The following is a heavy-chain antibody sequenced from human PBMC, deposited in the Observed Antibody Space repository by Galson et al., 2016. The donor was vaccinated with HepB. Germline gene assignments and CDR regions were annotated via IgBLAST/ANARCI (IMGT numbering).Heavy chain of an antibody. D-gene: IGHD3-3*01. CDR1: GFTFSNYG. Sequence: SLRLSCAASGFTFSNYGMHWVRQAPGKGLEWVALISYDGINSYYADSLKGRFTISRDNSKNTLYLQMNSLRAEDTAVYYCAKEGTIFGVVPYGMDVWGQGTKVIVSS. CDR3: AKEGTIFGVVPYGMDV. CDR2: ISYDGINS. J-gene: IGHJ6*02. V-gene: IGHV3-30*18.